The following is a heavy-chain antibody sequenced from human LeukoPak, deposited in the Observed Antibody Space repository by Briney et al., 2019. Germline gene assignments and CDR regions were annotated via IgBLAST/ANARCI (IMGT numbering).Heavy chain of an antibody. CDR1: GGSISTNTYY. CDR2: SYYTGST. D-gene: IGHD5-24*01. CDR3: HGPYYDHMDV. V-gene: IGHV4-39*01. J-gene: IGHJ6*03. Sequence: SETLSLTCTVSGGSISTNTYYWGWIRQPPGKGLEWIGSSYYTGSTYYNPSLKSRVTISVDTSQNQVSLNLISVTAADTAVYYCHGPYYDHMDVWGKGTTVTVSS.